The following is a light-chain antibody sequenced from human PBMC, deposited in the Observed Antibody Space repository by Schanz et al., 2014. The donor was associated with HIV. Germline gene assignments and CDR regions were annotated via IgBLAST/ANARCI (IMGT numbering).Light chain of an antibody. V-gene: IGKV1-39*01. CDR3: QQSYATPLT. CDR1: QSISSY. J-gene: IGKJ4*01. CDR2: AAS. Sequence: DIQMTQSPSSLSASVGDRVTLTCRASQSISSYLNWYQQKPGKAPKLLIYAASSLQSGVPSRFSGSGSGTDFTLTINSLQPEDFATYYCQQSYATPLTFGGGTKVEIK.